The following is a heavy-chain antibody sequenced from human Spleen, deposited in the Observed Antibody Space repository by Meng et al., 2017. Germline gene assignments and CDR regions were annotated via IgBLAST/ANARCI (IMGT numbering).Heavy chain of an antibody. CDR2: IYYSGST. CDR1: GGSISSGGYS. Sequence: SETLSLTCTVSGGSISSGGYSWNWIRQHPGKGLEWIGYIYYSGSTYYNPSLKSRVTISVDTSKNQFSLKLSSVTAADTAVYYCARDPRYYYGMDVWGQGTTVTVSS. CDR3: ARDPRYYYGMDV. V-gene: IGHV4-31*03. J-gene: IGHJ6*02.